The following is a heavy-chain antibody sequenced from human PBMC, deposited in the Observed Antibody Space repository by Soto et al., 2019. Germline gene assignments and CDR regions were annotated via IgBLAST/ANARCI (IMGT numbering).Heavy chain of an antibody. Sequence: LRLSCAASGFTFDDYAMHLVRQAPGKGLEWVSGISWNSGSIGYADSVKGRFTISRDNAKNSLYLQMNSLRAEDTALYYCAKDGHWNDAWGQGTLVTVSS. CDR2: ISWNSGSI. J-gene: IGHJ5*02. CDR3: AKDGHWNDA. CDR1: GFTFDDYA. V-gene: IGHV3-9*01.